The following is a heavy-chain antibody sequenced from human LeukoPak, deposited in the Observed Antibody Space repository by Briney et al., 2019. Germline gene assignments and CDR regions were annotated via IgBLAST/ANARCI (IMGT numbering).Heavy chain of an antibody. CDR3: AKEGYYEGLCDY. J-gene: IGHJ4*02. Sequence: GGSLRLSCAASGFTFSSYGMHWVRQAPGKGLEWVAVISYDGSNKYYADSVKGRFTISRDNSKNTLYLQMNSLRAEDTAVYYCAKEGYYEGLCDYWGQGTLVTVSS. CDR2: ISYDGSNK. CDR1: GFTFSSYG. D-gene: IGHD3-22*01. V-gene: IGHV3-30*18.